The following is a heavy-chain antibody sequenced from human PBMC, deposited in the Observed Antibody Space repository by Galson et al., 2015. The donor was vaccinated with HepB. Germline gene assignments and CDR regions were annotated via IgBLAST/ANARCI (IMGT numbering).Heavy chain of an antibody. CDR3: ARGTLAVAGLFDY. J-gene: IGHJ4*02. Sequence: SLRLSCAASGFIVSRNYMTWVRQAPGRGLEWVSIIYSADNTNYADSVKGRFTTSRDNSKNTVYLQMNSLRVEDTALYYCARGTLAVAGLFDYWGQGALVTVSS. V-gene: IGHV3-53*01. D-gene: IGHD6-19*01. CDR1: GFIVSRNY. CDR2: IYSADNT.